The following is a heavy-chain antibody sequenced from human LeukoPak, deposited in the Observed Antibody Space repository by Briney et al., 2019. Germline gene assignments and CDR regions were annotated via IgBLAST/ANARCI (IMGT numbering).Heavy chain of an antibody. CDR2: ISGSGGST. J-gene: IGHJ4*02. V-gene: IGHV3-23*01. Sequence: GGSLRLSCAASGFTFSSYGMSWVRQAPGKGLECASSISGSGGSTNHADSVKGRFTISRDNSKNTLYLQMNSLRAEDTAVYYCAKVPGGCSGGSCHFDCWGQGTLVTVSS. CDR1: GFTFSSYG. CDR3: AKVPGGCSGGSCHFDC. D-gene: IGHD2-15*01.